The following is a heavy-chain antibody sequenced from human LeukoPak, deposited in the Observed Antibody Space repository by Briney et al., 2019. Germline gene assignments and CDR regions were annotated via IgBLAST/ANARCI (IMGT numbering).Heavy chain of an antibody. Sequence: LSLTCTVSGGSISSGGYYWSWIRQHPGKGLEWVAVIWYDGSNKYYADSVKGRFTISRDNSKNTLYLQMNSLRAEDTAVYYCARVAAAGTRLPDYFDYWGQGTLVTVSS. J-gene: IGHJ4*02. CDR1: GGSISSGGYY. CDR3: ARVAAAGTRLPDYFDY. V-gene: IGHV3-33*08. D-gene: IGHD6-13*01. CDR2: IWYDGSNK.